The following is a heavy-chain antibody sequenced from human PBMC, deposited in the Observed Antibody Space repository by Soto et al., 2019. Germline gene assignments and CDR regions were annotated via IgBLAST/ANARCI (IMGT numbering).Heavy chain of an antibody. V-gene: IGHV4-39*01. CDR2: IYSSGKT. J-gene: IGHJ6*02. CDR1: GVSITSRSYS. CDR3: ARLDYYYYGMDV. Sequence: SETLSLTCTVSGVSITSRSYSWGWIRQPPGKGLEWIGTIYSSGKTYENPSLESRVTISVDTSKNQFSLKLSSVTAADTAVYYCARLDYYYYGMDVWGQGTTGTAP.